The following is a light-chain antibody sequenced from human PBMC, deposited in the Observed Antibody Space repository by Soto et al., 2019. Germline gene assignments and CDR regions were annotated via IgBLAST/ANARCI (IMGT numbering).Light chain of an antibody. CDR3: QSYASSLSAWV. CDR2: GNT. CDR1: SSNIGAGYD. J-gene: IGLJ3*02. V-gene: IGLV1-40*01. Sequence: QSVLTQPPSVSGAPGQRVTISCTASSSNIGAGYDVHWYQQLPGTAPKLLIYGNTNRPSGVPDRFSGSTSGTSASLAITGVQAEDEADYYCQSYASSLSAWVFGGGTKLTVL.